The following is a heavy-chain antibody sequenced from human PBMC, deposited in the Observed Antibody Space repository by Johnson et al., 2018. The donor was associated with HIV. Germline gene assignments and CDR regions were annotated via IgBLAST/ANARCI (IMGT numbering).Heavy chain of an antibody. CDR1: GFTFSSYG. Sequence: QVQLVESGGGVVQPGRSLRLSCAASGFTFSSYGMHWVRQAPGKGLEWVAVISYDGSNEYYADSVKGRFTISRDNSKNTLYLQMNSLRGDDTGVYYCARDPGHGGRLYDAFDFRGQGTKVIVSS. D-gene: IGHD4-23*01. J-gene: IGHJ3*01. V-gene: IGHV3-30*03. CDR3: ARDPGHGGRLYDAFDF. CDR2: ISYDGSNE.